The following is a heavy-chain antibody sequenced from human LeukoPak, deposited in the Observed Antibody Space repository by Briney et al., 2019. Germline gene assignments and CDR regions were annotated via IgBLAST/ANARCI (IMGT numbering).Heavy chain of an antibody. Sequence: SQTLSLTCAISGDSVSSDTVTWNWIRQSPSRGLEWLGRTHYRSKWYNDYAVSVKSRITINPDTSKNQFSLQLNSVTPEDTAVYYCARYDSRGHYDAFDIWGQGTMVTVSS. CDR1: GDSVSSDTVT. CDR2: THYRSKWYN. D-gene: IGHD3-22*01. J-gene: IGHJ3*02. V-gene: IGHV6-1*01. CDR3: ARYDSRGHYDAFDI.